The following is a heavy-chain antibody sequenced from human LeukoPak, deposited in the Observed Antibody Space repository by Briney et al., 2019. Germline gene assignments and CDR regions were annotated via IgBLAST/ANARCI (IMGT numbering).Heavy chain of an antibody. Sequence: GGSLRLSCAASGFTFSRYWMSWVRQVPRKGLEWVANIKQDGSEKYYVDSVKGRFTISRDNAKNSLYLQMNSLRAEDTAVYYCARDKGDYDTSGSLFVFGGQGTLVTVAS. CDR1: GFTFSRYW. CDR2: IKQDGSEK. J-gene: IGHJ4*02. D-gene: IGHD3-22*01. V-gene: IGHV3-7*03. CDR3: ARDKGDYDTSGSLFVF.